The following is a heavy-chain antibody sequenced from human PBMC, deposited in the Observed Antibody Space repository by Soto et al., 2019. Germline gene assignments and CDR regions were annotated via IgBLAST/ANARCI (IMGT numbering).Heavy chain of an antibody. CDR1: GFSISDYY. J-gene: IGHJ3*01. D-gene: IGHD3-9*01. Sequence: QVQLVESGGGLVKPGGSLRLSCSASGFSISDYYMTWIRQAPGKGLEWLSYINSVGSFRQYRDSVKGRFTISRDNGNNSLFLQINSLGAEDTAVYYCARDMGDGHRRYDSFDLWGQGTLVTVSS. V-gene: IGHV3-11*05. CDR2: INSVGSFR. CDR3: ARDMGDGHRRYDSFDL.